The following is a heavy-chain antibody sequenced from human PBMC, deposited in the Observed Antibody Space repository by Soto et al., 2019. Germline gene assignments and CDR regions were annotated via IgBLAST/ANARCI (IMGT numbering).Heavy chain of an antibody. V-gene: IGHV3-30*18. J-gene: IGHJ6*02. CDR2: IPYDGSNK. CDR1: GLTFSRYG. Sequence: LTLSSASSGLTFSRYGLHWVRQPRGKGLEWVAVIPYDGSNKYYADCVKGRFTICRENSKNNLYVQMNSLRAEDTAVYYCAEEQRIAAAGYYYDGMDVWGQGTTVTLSS. D-gene: IGHD6-13*01. CDR3: AEEQRIAAAGYYYDGMDV.